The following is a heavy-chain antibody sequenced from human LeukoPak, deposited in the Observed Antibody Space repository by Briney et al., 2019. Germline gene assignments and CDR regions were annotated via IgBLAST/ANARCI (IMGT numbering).Heavy chain of an antibody. CDR3: AKAPVTSCRGAFCYPFDY. CDR1: GFTFSSYV. CDR2: MSSSDDGR. Sequence: PGRSLRLSCAASGFTFSSYVMHWVRQAPGKGLEWVSAMSSSDDGRYYAASVRGRFTISRDTSRSTLYLQMNSLRAEDAAVYYCAKAPVTSCRGAFCYPFDYWGQGTLVTVSS. J-gene: IGHJ4*02. D-gene: IGHD2-15*01. V-gene: IGHV3-23*01.